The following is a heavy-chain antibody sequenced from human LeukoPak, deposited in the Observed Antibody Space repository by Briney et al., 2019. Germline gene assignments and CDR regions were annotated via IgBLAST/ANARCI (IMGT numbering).Heavy chain of an antibody. CDR3: ARVAIPFYDSSALAAFDI. CDR2: IIPIFGTA. D-gene: IGHD3-22*01. J-gene: IGHJ3*02. Sequence: GASVKVSCKASGGTFSSCANSWVRQAPGQGLEWMGGIIPIFGTANYAQKFQGRVTITADESTSTAYMELSSLRPEDTAVYYCARVAIPFYDSSALAAFDIWGQGTMVTVSS. V-gene: IGHV1-69*13. CDR1: GGTFSSCA.